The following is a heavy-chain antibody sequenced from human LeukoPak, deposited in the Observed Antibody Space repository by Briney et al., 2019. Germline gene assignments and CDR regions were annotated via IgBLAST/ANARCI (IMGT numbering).Heavy chain of an antibody. V-gene: IGHV3-33*03. Sequence: QPGGSLRFTCAAPGSTFSSYGMHWVRQAPGKGLEWVAVIWYDGRNKFYADSLKGRFTISRDNSKNTLYLQMNSLRAEDTAVYYCASVNRSDACDIWRQGTFVSVSS. CDR2: IWYDGRNK. J-gene: IGHJ3*02. CDR1: GSTFSSYG. CDR3: ASVNRSDACDI. D-gene: IGHD3-16*02.